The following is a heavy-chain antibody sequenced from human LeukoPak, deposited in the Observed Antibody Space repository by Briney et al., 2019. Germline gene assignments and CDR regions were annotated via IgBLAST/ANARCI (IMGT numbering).Heavy chain of an antibody. CDR2: ISGSGGST. CDR3: AKQIAVAGTAFDI. V-gene: IGHV3-23*01. J-gene: IGHJ3*02. Sequence: GGSLGLSCAASGFTFSSYSMNWVRQAPGKGLEWVSAISGSGGSTYYADSVKGRFTISRDNSKNTLYLQMNSLRAEDTAVYYCAKQIAVAGTAFDIWGQGTMVTVSS. D-gene: IGHD6-19*01. CDR1: GFTFSSYS.